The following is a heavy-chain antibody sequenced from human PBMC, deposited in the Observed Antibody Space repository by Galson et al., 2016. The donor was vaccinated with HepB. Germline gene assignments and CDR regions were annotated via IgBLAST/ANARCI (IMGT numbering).Heavy chain of an antibody. V-gene: IGHV3-15*01. J-gene: IGHJ4*02. CDR2: IKSRTDGGTA. D-gene: IGHD1-1*01. CDR3: TTFNL. Sequence: SLRLSCAASGFDFRYAWVNWVRLAPGKGLEWVGRIKSRTDGGTAEYAARVGGRFSISRDDSKNRLFLQMNSLKTEDTALYYCTTFNLWGQGTLVTVSS. CDR1: GFDFRYAW.